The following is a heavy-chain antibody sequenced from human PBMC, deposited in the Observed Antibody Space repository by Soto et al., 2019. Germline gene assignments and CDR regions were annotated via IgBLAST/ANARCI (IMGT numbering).Heavy chain of an antibody. CDR3: ARDSTLVVDHQGRFDP. V-gene: IGHV3-48*02. CDR2: ISSSSSTI. J-gene: IGHJ5*02. D-gene: IGHD2-15*01. CDR1: GFTFSSYS. Sequence: EVQLVESGGGLVQPGGSLRLSCAASGFTFSSYSMNWVRQAPGKGLEWVSYISSSSSTIYYADSVKGRFTISRDNAKNSLYLQMNSLRDEDTAVYYCARDSTLVVDHQGRFDPWGQGTLVTVSS.